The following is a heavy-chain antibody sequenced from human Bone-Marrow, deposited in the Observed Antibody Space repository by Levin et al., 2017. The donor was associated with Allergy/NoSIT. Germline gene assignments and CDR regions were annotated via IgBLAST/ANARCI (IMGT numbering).Heavy chain of an antibody. CDR3: AGLTGMFVEYFDY. J-gene: IGHJ4*02. CDR1: GASISSSSEY. V-gene: IGHV4-39*01. D-gene: IGHD1-20*01. CDR2: PYYRGTT. Sequence: SETLSLTCTVSGASISSSSEYWGWIRQPPGKGLEWVVSPYYRGTTYNNPSLKSRVTMSIDTSKNSFSLHLTSVTAADTAVYYCAGLTGMFVEYFDYWGQGTLVTVSS.